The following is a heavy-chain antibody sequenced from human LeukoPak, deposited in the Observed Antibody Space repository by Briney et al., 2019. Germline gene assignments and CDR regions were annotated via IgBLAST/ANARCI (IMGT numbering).Heavy chain of an antibody. CDR1: GFTFSNAW. CDR3: ARESYDSSGYYMYHFDY. CDR2: ISSSGSTI. D-gene: IGHD3-22*01. V-gene: IGHV3-48*04. J-gene: IGHJ4*02. Sequence: GGSLRLSCAASGFTFSNAWMNWVRQAPGKGLEWVSYISSSGSTIYYADSVKGRFTISRDNAKNSLYLQMNSLRAEDTAVYYCARESYDSSGYYMYHFDYWGQGTLVTVSS.